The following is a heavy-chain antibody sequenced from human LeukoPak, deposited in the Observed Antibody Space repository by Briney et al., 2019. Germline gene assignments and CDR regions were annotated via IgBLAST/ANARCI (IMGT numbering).Heavy chain of an antibody. Sequence: PGGSLRLSCAASGFTVSGTYMSWVRQAPGRGLEWVSLIYSSGSTYYADSLKDRFTISRDNYKNMLYLQLNSLRAEDTAVYYCTRGEDNWGQGTLVTVSS. V-gene: IGHV3-66*01. CDR3: TRGEDN. J-gene: IGHJ4*02. CDR1: GFTVSGTY. CDR2: IYSSGST.